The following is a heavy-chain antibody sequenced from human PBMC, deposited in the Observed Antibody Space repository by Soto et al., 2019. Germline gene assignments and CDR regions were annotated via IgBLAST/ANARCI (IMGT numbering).Heavy chain of an antibody. CDR2: IVVGSGHP. V-gene: IGHV1-58*01. J-gene: IGHJ4*02. D-gene: IGHD6-19*01. Sequence: SVKVSCKASGFTFSNSAVQWVRQPRGQRLEWMGWIVVGSGHPNLAQKFQDRVTLTRDMSTGTAYMELSSLRSEDTAVYYCAADVIAVAGDFDYWGQGTQVTVSS. CDR1: GFTFSNSA. CDR3: AADVIAVAGDFDY.